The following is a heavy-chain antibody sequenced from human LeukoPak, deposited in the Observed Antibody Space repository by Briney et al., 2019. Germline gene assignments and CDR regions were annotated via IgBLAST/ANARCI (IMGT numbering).Heavy chain of an antibody. J-gene: IGHJ4*02. CDR1: GGTFSSYA. CDR2: IIPIFGTA. CDR3: ARGLYGGSYRIDY. V-gene: IGHV1-69*13. D-gene: IGHD1-26*01. Sequence: GASVKVSCKASGGTFSSYAISWVRQAPGQGLEWMGGIIPIFGTANYAQKFQGRVTITADESTSTAYMELSSLRSEDTAVYYCARGLYGGSYRIDYWGQGTLVTVSS.